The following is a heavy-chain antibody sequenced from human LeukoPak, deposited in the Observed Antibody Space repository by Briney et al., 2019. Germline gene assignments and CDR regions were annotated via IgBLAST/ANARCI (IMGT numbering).Heavy chain of an antibody. J-gene: IGHJ4*02. CDR2: IRYDGNNE. Sequence: GGSLRLSCAASGFTFSHYGMHWVRQAPGKGLEWVAFIRYDGNNEYYADSVKGRFTISRDNSKNTLYLQMDSLRVEDTAVYYCAKDRWSDWTTALGPGDYWGQGTLVTVSS. D-gene: IGHD4-17*01. CDR3: AKDRWSDWTTALGPGDY. V-gene: IGHV3-30*02. CDR1: GFTFSHYG.